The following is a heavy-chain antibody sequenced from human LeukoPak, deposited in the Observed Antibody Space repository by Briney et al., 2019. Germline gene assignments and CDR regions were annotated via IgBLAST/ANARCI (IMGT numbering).Heavy chain of an antibody. V-gene: IGHV3-66*01. Sequence: GGSLRLSCAASGFTFSSYSMNWVRQAPGKGLEWVSITYSGDTTYYADSVKGRFIISRDDSKNTPSLQMNDLRVEDTAVYYCARERPDSRNLDSWGRGALVTVSS. J-gene: IGHJ4*02. CDR3: ARERPDSRNLDS. CDR1: GFTFSSYS. D-gene: IGHD1-14*01. CDR2: TYSGDTT.